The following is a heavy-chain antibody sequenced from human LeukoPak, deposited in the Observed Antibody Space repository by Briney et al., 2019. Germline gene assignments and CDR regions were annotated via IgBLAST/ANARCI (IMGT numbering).Heavy chain of an antibody. Sequence: ASVKVSCKASGYTFTSYYMHWVRQAPGQGLKWMGIINPSGGSTSYAQKFQGRVTMTRDTSTSTVYMELSSLRSEDTAVYYCARTVVVPAAMGWFDPWGQGTLVTVSS. CDR1: GYTFTSYY. V-gene: IGHV1-46*01. J-gene: IGHJ5*02. D-gene: IGHD2-2*01. CDR2: INPSGGST. CDR3: ARTVVVPAAMGWFDP.